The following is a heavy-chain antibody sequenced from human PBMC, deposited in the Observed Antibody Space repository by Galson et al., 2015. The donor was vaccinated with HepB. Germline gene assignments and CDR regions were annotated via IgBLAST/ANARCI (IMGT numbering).Heavy chain of an antibody. CDR2: INSDGSTT. D-gene: IGHD1-20*01. J-gene: IGHJ4*02. Sequence: SLRLSCAASGFTFSSYWMHWIRQAPGKGLVWVSRINSDGSTTNYADSVKGRFTVSRDNAKNTLYLQMNSLRAEDTAVYYCARVHNWNDVLIDCWGQGTLVTVSS. CDR1: GFTFSSYW. CDR3: ARVHNWNDVLIDC. V-gene: IGHV3-74*01.